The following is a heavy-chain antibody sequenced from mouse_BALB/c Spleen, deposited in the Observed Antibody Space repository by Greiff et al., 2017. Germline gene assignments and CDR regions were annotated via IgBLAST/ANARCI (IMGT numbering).Heavy chain of an antibody. J-gene: IGHJ4*01. V-gene: IGHV1-80*01. CDR1: GYAFSSYW. CDR3: SRDDYDTYAFDY. Sequence: QVQLQQSGAELVRPGSSVKISCKASGYAFSSYWMNWVKQRPGQGLEWIGQIYPGDGDTNYNGKFKGKATLTADKSSSTAYMQLSSLTSEDSAVYFCSRDDYDTYAFDYWGQGTSVTVSS. CDR2: IYPGDGDT. D-gene: IGHD2-4*01.